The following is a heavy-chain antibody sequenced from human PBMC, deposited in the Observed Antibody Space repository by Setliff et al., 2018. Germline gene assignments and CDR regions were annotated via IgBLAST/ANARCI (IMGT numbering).Heavy chain of an antibody. CDR3: ARGYDSGGWNY. J-gene: IGHJ4*02. Sequence: GESLKISCKGSGYTFSNYWIGWVRQMPGKGLEWLGIIYSSDSHTRYSPSFQGQVTISADKSISTAYLQWSSLKASDTAMYYCARGYDSGGWNYWGQGTLVTVSS. V-gene: IGHV5-51*01. D-gene: IGHD3-22*01. CDR1: GYTFSNYW. CDR2: IYSSDSHT.